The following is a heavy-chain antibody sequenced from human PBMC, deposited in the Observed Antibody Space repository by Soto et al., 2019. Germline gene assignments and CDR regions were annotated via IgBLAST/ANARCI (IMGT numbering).Heavy chain of an antibody. J-gene: IGHJ6*02. D-gene: IGHD6-6*01. Sequence: AGGSLRLSCAASGFTFSSYGMHWVRQAPGKGLEWVALISFDGNNKYYADSVKGRFTIARDNSNNILYLQMNSLTIEDTAVFYCARSTSSTLDYYYGMDVWGQGTTVTVSS. V-gene: IGHV3-30*03. CDR3: ARSTSSTLDYYYGMDV. CDR1: GFTFSSYG. CDR2: ISFDGNNK.